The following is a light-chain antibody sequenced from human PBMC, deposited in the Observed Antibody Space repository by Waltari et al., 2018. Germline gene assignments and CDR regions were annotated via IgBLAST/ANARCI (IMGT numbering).Light chain of an antibody. J-gene: IGLJ2*01. CDR2: DVS. CDR3: SSYIDSTTLEL. Sequence: QSALTQPASVSGSPGQSITISCTGTSSDIGGYNYVSWYQQVPGKAPRLIIYDVSYRPSGGSSLFSGSKSGNTASLTISGLQAGDEADYFCSSYIDSTTLELFGGGTSLTVL. CDR1: SSDIGGYNY. V-gene: IGLV2-14*03.